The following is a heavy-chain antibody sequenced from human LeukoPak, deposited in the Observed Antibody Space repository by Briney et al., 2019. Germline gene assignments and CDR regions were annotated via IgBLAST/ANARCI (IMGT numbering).Heavy chain of an antibody. Sequence: MPSETMSLTGAVYGGSFSGYYWSWIRTPPGKGLEWVGEINHSGSTNYNPSLKSRATISVDTSKNQFSLKLTAVTAADTAVYYCARARIRVWSGYYRPNAFDIWGQGTMVTVSS. CDR1: GGSFSGYY. CDR2: INHSGST. J-gene: IGHJ3*02. CDR3: ARARIRVWSGYYRPNAFDI. D-gene: IGHD3-3*01. V-gene: IGHV4-34*01.